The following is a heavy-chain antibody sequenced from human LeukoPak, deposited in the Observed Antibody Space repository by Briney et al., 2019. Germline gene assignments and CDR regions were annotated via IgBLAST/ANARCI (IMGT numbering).Heavy chain of an antibody. Sequence: ASVKVSCKASGYTFTSYDINWVRQATGQGLEWMGWMNPNSGNTGYAQKFQGRVTMTRNTSISTAYMELSSLRSEDTAVYYCARVPYYYGSGSYCTDDFDYWGQGTLVTVSS. CDR1: GYTFTSYD. V-gene: IGHV1-8*01. D-gene: IGHD3-10*01. CDR2: MNPNSGNT. J-gene: IGHJ4*02. CDR3: ARVPYYYGSGSYCTDDFDY.